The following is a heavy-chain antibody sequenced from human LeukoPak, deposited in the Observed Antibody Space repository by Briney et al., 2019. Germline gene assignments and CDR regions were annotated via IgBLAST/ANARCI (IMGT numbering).Heavy chain of an antibody. Sequence: PGGSLRLSCAVSGFTLSAYWMHWVRQAPGKGLVWVSRINHDGTGTSYADSVKGRFTISRDDAKNTLYLQMNSLRAEDTAVYYCGTVFSYWSQGILVTVSS. CDR3: GTVFSY. V-gene: IGHV3-74*01. CDR2: INHDGTGT. D-gene: IGHD3-16*01. J-gene: IGHJ4*02. CDR1: GFTLSAYW.